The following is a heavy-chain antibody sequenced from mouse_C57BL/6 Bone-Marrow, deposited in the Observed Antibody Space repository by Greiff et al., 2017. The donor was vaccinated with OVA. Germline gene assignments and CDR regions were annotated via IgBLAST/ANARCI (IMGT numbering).Heavy chain of an antibody. V-gene: IGHV2-2*01. CDR1: GFSLTSYG. D-gene: IGHD2-1*01. CDR3: ARNWGGNYPYWYFDV. J-gene: IGHJ1*03. Sequence: QVQLKESGPGLVQPSQSLSITCTVSGFSLTSYGVHWVRQSPGQGLEWLGVIWSGGSTDYNAAFISRLSISKDNSKSQVFFKMNSLQADDTAIYYCARNWGGNYPYWYFDVWGTGTTVTVSS. CDR2: IWSGGST.